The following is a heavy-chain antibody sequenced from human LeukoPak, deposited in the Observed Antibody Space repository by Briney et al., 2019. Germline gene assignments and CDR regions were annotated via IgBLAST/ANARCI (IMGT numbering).Heavy chain of an antibody. J-gene: IGHJ4*02. CDR2: IYYSGST. Sequence: TSETLSLTCTVSGGSISSYYWSWIRQPPGKGLEWIGYIYYSGSTNYNPSLKSRVTISVDTSKNQFSLKLSSVTAADTAVYYCASSSAAANGGDYWGQGTLVTVSS. D-gene: IGHD6-13*01. CDR3: ASSSAAANGGDY. V-gene: IGHV4-59*01. CDR1: GGSISSYY.